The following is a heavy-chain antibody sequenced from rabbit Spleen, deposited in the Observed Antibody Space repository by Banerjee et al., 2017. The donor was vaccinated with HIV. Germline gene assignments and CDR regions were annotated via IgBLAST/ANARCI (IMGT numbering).Heavy chain of an antibody. CDR2: IDPIFGTT. J-gene: IGHJ4*01. V-gene: IGHV1S7*01. CDR3: ARDSAGREDFNL. Sequence: QLVESGGGLVQPGGSLKLSCKASGFDFNTYYMSWVRQAPGKGLEWIGYIDPIFGTTYYASWVNGRFSISRENTRNTVSLQLNSLTAADTATYFCARDSAGREDFNLWGPGTLVTVS. D-gene: IGHD4-2*01. CDR1: GFDFNTYY.